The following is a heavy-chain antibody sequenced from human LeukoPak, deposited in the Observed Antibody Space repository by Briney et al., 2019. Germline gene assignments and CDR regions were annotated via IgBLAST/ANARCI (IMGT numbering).Heavy chain of an antibody. V-gene: IGHV3-23*01. Sequence: GGSLRLSCAASGFTFSSYAMSWVRQAPGKGLEWVSAISGSGGSTYYADSVKGRFTISGDNSKNTLYLQMNSLRAEDTAIYYCAKAGGSYYPVDYWGQGTLVTVSS. J-gene: IGHJ4*02. CDR3: AKAGGSYYPVDY. CDR2: ISGSGGST. CDR1: GFTFSSYA. D-gene: IGHD1-26*01.